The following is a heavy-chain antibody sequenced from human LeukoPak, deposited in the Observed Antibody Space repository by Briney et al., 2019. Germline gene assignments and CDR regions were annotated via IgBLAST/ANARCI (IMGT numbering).Heavy chain of an antibody. CDR2: IWYDGSNK. Sequence: GGSLRLSCAASGFPFSSYGMHWVRQAPGKGLEWVAVIWYDGSNKYYADSVKGRFTISRDNSKNTLYLQMNSLRAGDTAVYYCAREENYYDSSGYYYYFDYWGQGTLVTVSS. V-gene: IGHV3-33*01. CDR3: AREENYYDSSGYYYYFDY. J-gene: IGHJ4*02. CDR1: GFPFSSYG. D-gene: IGHD3-22*01.